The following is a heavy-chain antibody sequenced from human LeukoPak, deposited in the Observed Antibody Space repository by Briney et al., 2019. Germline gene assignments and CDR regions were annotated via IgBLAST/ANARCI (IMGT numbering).Heavy chain of an antibody. Sequence: GGFLRLSCAASGFTFSSYWMSWVRQAPGKGLEWVANIKRDGSETYFMDSVKGRFTISRDNAKNSLFLQMVSLRAEDTAMYYCARGRYSSTTYYFDYWGQGTPVTVSS. CDR2: IKRDGSET. V-gene: IGHV3-7*03. J-gene: IGHJ4*02. D-gene: IGHD5-18*01. CDR1: GFTFSSYW. CDR3: ARGRYSSTTYYFDY.